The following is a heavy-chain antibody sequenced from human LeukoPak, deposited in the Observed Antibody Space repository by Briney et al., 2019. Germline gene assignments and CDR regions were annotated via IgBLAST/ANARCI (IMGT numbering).Heavy chain of an antibody. D-gene: IGHD2-15*01. CDR2: ITYDGTDE. J-gene: IGHJ4*02. Sequence: PGGSLRLSCSASGFTFGHYGMHWVRQVPDKGLEWVAVITYDGTDEYYADSVKGRFTISRDNSKDTLFLQMNNLRVEDTAVYYCVRQAQEDYWGQGTLVTVSS. CDR3: VRQAQEDY. CDR1: GFTFGHYG. V-gene: IGHV3-30*03.